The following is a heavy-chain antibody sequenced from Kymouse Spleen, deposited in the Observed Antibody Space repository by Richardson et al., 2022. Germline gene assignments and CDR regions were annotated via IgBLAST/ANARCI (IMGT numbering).Heavy chain of an antibody. D-gene: IGHD3-10*01. CDR2: ISWNSGSI. J-gene: IGHJ6*02. CDR3: AKDIGVRGAPYYYGMDV. V-gene: IGHV3-9*01. Sequence: EVQLVESGGGLVQPGRSLRLSCAASGFTFDDYAMHWVRQAPGKGLEWVSGISWNSGSIGYADSVKGRFTISRDNAKNSLYLQMNSLRAEDTALYYCAKDIGVRGAPYYYGMDVWGQGTTVTVSS. CDR1: GFTFDDYA.